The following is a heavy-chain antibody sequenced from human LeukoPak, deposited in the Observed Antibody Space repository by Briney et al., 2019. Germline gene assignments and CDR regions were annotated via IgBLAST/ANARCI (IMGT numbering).Heavy chain of an antibody. V-gene: IGHV1-69*04. Sequence: GASVKVSCKASGGTFSSYAFSWVRQAPGQGLEWMGRIIPILGIANYAQKFQGRVTITADKSTSTAYMELSSLRSEDTAAYYCARDTGSSSPLWGQGTLVTVSS. CDR2: IIPILGIA. D-gene: IGHD6-6*01. CDR1: GGTFSSYA. CDR3: ARDTGSSSPL. J-gene: IGHJ4*02.